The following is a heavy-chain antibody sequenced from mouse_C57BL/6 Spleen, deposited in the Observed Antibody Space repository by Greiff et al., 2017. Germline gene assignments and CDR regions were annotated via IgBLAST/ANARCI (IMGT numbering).Heavy chain of an antibody. CDR1: GYAFSSSW. V-gene: IGHV1-82*01. D-gene: IGHD1-1*01. CDR2: ISPGDGDT. CDR3: ARERDYYSAWFAY. J-gene: IGHJ3*01. Sequence: VQLKESGPELVKPGASVKISCKASGYAFSSSWMNWVKQRPGKGLEWIGRISPGDGDTNYNGKFKGKATLTADKSSSTAYMQLSSLTSEDSAVYFCARERDYYSAWFAYWGQGTLVTVSA.